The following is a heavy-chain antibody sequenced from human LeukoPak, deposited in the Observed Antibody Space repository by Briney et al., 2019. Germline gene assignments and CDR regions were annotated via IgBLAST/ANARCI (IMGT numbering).Heavy chain of an antibody. D-gene: IGHD2-15*01. J-gene: IGHJ6*03. CDR1: GYSINRFG. CDR2: ISSDNGIP. CDR3: ANVAKGRYFFYYMDV. V-gene: IGHV1-18*01. Sequence: ASVRVPCKASGYSINRFGVTWVRQTPGQGLEWIGWISSDNGIPRYADKFQGIVTLTTDTSKTTTYMELRSLRSDDSAVYFCANVAKGRYFFYYMDVWGKGTTVTVSS.